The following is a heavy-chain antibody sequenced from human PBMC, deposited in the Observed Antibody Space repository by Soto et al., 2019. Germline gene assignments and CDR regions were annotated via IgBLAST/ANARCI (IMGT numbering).Heavy chain of an antibody. V-gene: IGHV3-23*01. CDR1: GFTFSSYA. CDR2: ISGSGGST. Sequence: EVQLLESGGGLVQPGGSLRLSCAASGFTFSSYAMSWVRQAPGKGLEWVSAISGSGGSTYYADSVKGRFTISRDNSKNTLYLQMNSLRAEDTAVYYCAKDLPVEIPGGGGSPYNWFDPWGQGTLVTVSS. D-gene: IGHD2-15*01. CDR3: AKDLPVEIPGGGGSPYNWFDP. J-gene: IGHJ5*02.